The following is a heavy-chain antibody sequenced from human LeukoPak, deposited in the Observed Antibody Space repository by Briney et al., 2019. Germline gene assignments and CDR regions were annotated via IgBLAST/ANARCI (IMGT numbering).Heavy chain of an antibody. CDR3: ARGHSRDYYYAVDV. V-gene: IGHV3-66*01. D-gene: IGHD3-22*01. CDR2: TDSGSGT. J-gene: IGHJ6*02. Sequence: GGSLRLSCAASGFTFSDYYMSWVRQAPGKGLEWVSVTDSGSGTYYADSVKGRFTISRDNSKNTLYLQMNSLRADDTAIYYCARGHSRDYYYAVDVWGQGTTVTVSS. CDR1: GFTFSDYY.